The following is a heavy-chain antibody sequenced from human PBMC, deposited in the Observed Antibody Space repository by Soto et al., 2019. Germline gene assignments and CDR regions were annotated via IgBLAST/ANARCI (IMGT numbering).Heavy chain of an antibody. CDR2: IYYSGST. V-gene: IGHV4-59*01. D-gene: IGHD5-12*01. CDR3: ARDSGRHGVATTMDYYYYGMDV. CDR1: GGSISSYY. J-gene: IGHJ6*02. Sequence: PSETLSLTCTVSGGSISSYYWSWIRQPPGKGLEWIGYIYYSGSTNYNPSLKSRVTISVDTSKNQFSLKLSSVTAADTAVYYCARDSGRHGVATTMDYYYYGMDVWGQGTTVTVSS.